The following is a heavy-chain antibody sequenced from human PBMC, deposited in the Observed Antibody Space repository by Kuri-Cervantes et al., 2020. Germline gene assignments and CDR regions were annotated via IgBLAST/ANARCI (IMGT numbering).Heavy chain of an antibody. V-gene: IGHV1-69*13. D-gene: IGHD3-22*01. CDR1: VGSFSSYA. CDR3: ARDGTYYYDSSGYYNSYYYYYGMDV. Sequence: SVKVSCNASVGSFSSYAIIWVRQAPGQGLEWMGGIIPIFGTANYAQKFRGRVTITADGSTSTAYMELSSLRSEDTAVYYCARDGTYYYDSSGYYNSYYYYYGMDVWGQGTTVTVSS. J-gene: IGHJ6*02. CDR2: IIPIFGTA.